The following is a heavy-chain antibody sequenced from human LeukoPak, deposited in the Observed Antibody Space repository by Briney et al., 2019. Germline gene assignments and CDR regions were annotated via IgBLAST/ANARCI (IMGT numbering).Heavy chain of an antibody. CDR3: AKTVAEVGYFDY. Sequence: PGGSLRLSCAASGFTFSNYAMNWVRQAPGKGLEWVSSISGGGGTTYYADSVKGRFTISRDNSEKTLYLQMNSLRAEDTAVYYCAKTVAEVGYFDYWGQGTLVTVSS. CDR2: ISGGGGTT. CDR1: GFTFSNYA. V-gene: IGHV3-23*01. J-gene: IGHJ4*02. D-gene: IGHD6-13*01.